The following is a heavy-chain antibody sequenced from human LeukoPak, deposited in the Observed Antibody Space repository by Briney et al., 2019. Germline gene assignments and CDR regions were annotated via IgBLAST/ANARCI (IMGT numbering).Heavy chain of an antibody. J-gene: IGHJ4*02. CDR3: ASRGYDSSGYYFDY. CDR2: IYYSGST. V-gene: IGHV4-59*01. Sequence: PSETLSLTCTVSGGSISSYYWSWIRQPPGKGLEWIGYIYYSGSTNYNPSLKSRVTISVDTSKNQFSLKLSCVAAADTAVYYCASRGYDSSGYYFDYWGQGTLVTVSS. CDR1: GGSISSYY. D-gene: IGHD3-22*01.